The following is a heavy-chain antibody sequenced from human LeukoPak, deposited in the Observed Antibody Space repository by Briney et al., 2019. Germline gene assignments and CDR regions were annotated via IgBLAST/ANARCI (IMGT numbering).Heavy chain of an antibody. CDR2: ISSSSSYI. V-gene: IGHV3-21*01. Sequence: NPGGCLRLSCAASGFTFSSYSMNWVRQAPGKGLEWVSSISSSSSYIYYADSVKGRFTISRDNAKNSLYLQMNSLRAEDTAVYYCARLSAYCGGDCYPAFDIWGQGTMVTVSS. D-gene: IGHD2-21*02. CDR1: GFTFSSYS. CDR3: ARLSAYCGGDCYPAFDI. J-gene: IGHJ3*02.